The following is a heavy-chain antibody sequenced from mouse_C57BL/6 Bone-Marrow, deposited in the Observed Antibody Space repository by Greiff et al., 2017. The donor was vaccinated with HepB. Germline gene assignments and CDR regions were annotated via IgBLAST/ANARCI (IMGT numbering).Heavy chain of an antibody. CDR1: GYSIPSGYY. Sequence: EVKLQESGPGLVKPSQSLSLTCSVTGYSIPSGYYWNWIRQFPGNKLEWMGYISYDGSNNYNPSLKNRISITRDTSKNQFFLKLNSVTTEDTATYYCARGGGYWGQGTTLTVSS. CDR3: ARGGGY. CDR2: ISYDGSN. J-gene: IGHJ2*01. V-gene: IGHV3-6*01.